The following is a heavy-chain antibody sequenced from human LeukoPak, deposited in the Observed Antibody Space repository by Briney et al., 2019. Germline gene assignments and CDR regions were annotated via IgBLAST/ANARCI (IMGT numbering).Heavy chain of an antibody. V-gene: IGHV4-39*01. Sequence: KPSETLSLTCTVSGGSISSSSYYWGWIRQPPGKGLEWIGSIYYSGDTYYNPSLKSRVTVSVDTSKNQFSLNLNSVTAADTAVYYCARLPSSSWLNWFDPWGQGTLVTVSS. CDR2: IYYSGDT. CDR3: ARLPSSSWLNWFDP. D-gene: IGHD6-13*01. J-gene: IGHJ5*02. CDR1: GGSISSSSYY.